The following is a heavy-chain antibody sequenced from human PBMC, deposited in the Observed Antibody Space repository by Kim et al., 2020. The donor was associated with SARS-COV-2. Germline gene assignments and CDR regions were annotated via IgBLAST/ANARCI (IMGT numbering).Heavy chain of an antibody. CDR2: SGTAGDT. V-gene: IGHV3-13*01. J-gene: IGHJ6*02. D-gene: IGHD3-9*01. CDR3: ARQYPTTILTGSYGMDV. Sequence: GGSLRLSCAASGFTFSSYDMHWVRQATGKGLEWVSASGTAGDTYYPGSVKGRFTISRENAKNSLYLQMNSLRAGDTAVYYCARQYPTTILTGSYGMDVWGQGTTVTVSS. CDR1: GFTFSSYD.